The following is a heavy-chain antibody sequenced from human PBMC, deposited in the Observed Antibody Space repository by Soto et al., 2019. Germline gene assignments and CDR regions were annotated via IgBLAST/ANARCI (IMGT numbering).Heavy chain of an antibody. CDR2: INHSGST. CDR1: GGSFSGYY. D-gene: IGHD3-10*01. Sequence: QVQLQQWGAGLLKPSETLSLTCAVYGGSFSGYYWGWIRQPPGKGLEWIGEINHSGSTNYNPSLKSRDTISVDASKTQFSLKLSSVNAADSAVYYCARSWSWGFMVRGFIRYYFDYWGQGTLVTFSS. V-gene: IGHV4-34*01. J-gene: IGHJ4*02. CDR3: ARSWSWGFMVRGFIRYYFDY.